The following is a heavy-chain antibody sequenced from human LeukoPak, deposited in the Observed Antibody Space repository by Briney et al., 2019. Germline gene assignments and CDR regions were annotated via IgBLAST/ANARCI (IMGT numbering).Heavy chain of an antibody. CDR3: ARGGRGSAAVVAPRSFDI. V-gene: IGHV3-53*01. Sequence: GGSLRLSCAASGFTVSSIHMVWVRKAPGKGLEWVSVTYTGGNSYYADSVKGRFIISRDISKNTLYLQMNSLRAEDSALYYCARGGRGSAAVVAPRSFDIWGQGTMVTVSS. CDR1: GFTVSSIH. D-gene: IGHD3-22*01. J-gene: IGHJ3*02. CDR2: TYTGGNS.